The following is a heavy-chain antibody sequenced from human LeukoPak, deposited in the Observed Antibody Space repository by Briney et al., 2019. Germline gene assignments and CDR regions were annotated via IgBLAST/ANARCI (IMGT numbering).Heavy chain of an antibody. CDR3: ATSSSRPKGYYDSSGSYHY. V-gene: IGHV4-59*12. CDR1: GGSISSYY. D-gene: IGHD3-22*01. J-gene: IGHJ4*02. CDR2: IYYSGST. Sequence: PSETLSLTCTVSGGSISSYYWSWIRQPPGKGLEWIGYIYYSGSTNYNPSLKSRVTISVDTSKNQFSLKLSSVTAADTAVYYCATSSSRPKGYYDSSGSYHYWGQGTLVTVSS.